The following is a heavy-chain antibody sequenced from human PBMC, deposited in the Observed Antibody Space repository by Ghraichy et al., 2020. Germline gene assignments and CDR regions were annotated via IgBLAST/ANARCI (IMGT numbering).Heavy chain of an antibody. CDR2: FYSVDTT. V-gene: IGHV3-66*01. D-gene: IGHD4-23*01. CDR1: GFTVSTYF. CDR3: ARGQVVTISTPADY. J-gene: IGHJ4*02. Sequence: GGSLRLSCAASGFTVSTYFMSWVHQAPGKGLEWVSVFYSVDTTYYADSVKGRFTMSRDNSQNTLYLQMNSLRADDTAVYYCARGQVVTISTPADYWGQGTLVTVSS.